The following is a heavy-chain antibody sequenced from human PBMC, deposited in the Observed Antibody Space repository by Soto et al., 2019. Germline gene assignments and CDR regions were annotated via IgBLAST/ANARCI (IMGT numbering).Heavy chain of an antibody. CDR3: ARRNTVGWFDP. D-gene: IGHD2-2*02. V-gene: IGHV4-59*08. Sequence: PSETLSLTCTVSGGSISSYHWTWIRQPPGKGLEWIGYIYYSGSTNYNPSLKSRVTISVDTSKNQFSLKLSSVTAADTAVYYCARRNTVGWFDPWGQGTLVTVST. CDR1: GGSISSYH. CDR2: IYYSGST. J-gene: IGHJ5*02.